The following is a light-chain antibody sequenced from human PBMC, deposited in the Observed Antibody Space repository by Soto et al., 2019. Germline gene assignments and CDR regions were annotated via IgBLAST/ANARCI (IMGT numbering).Light chain of an antibody. CDR2: GAT. CDR3: QHYVSSATWT. Sequence: EIVLTQSPGTLSLSPGERATLSCRASQSVSSSYLAWYQQKPGRAPRLLIFGATTRATGIPDRFSGSGSGTDFTLTISRLEPEDFALYYCQHYVSSATWTFGQGTKVDIK. CDR1: QSVSSSY. V-gene: IGKV3-20*01. J-gene: IGKJ1*01.